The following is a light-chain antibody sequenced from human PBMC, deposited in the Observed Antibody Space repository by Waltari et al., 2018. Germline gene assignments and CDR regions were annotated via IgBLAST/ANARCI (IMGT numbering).Light chain of an antibody. CDR2: WAS. J-gene: IGKJ4*01. Sequence: DIVMTQSQDSLAVSLGERATIHCKSSQSVLYSSDNKNYLAWYQQKPGQPPKLLIYWASTRESGVPDRSSGSGSGTDFTLTTSSLQAEDVAVYYCQQYYSTPLAFGGGTKVEIK. CDR1: QSVLYSSDNKNY. CDR3: QQYYSTPLA. V-gene: IGKV4-1*01.